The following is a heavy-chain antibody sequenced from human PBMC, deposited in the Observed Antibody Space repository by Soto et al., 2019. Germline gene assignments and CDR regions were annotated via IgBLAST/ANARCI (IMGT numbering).Heavy chain of an antibody. D-gene: IGHD3-3*01. CDR1: GFTFSSYS. CDR2: ISSSSSYI. CDR3: ARDHVGLRFLEWLLALDV. J-gene: IGHJ6*04. Sequence: EVQLVESGGGLVKPGGSLRLSCAASGFTFSSYSMNWVRQAPGKGLEWVSSISSSSSYIYYADSVKGRFTISRDNAKNSLYLQMNSLRAEDTAVYYCARDHVGLRFLEWLLALDVWGKGTTVTVSS. V-gene: IGHV3-21*01.